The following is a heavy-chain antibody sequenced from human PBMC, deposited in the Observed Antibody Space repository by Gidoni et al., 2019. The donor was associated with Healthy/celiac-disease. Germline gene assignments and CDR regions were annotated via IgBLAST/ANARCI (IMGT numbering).Heavy chain of an antibody. Sequence: HVQLVQSGAELMKPCSSVNVSCKSSCRTFSRYAISWVRQGPGQGLEWMGGIIPIVGKANYEQKCQGRVTITADKSTSTAYMELSSLRSEDTAVYYCARGIAAAGPYWYFDLWGRGTLGTVSA. CDR3: ARGIAAAGPYWYFDL. V-gene: IGHV1-69*06. D-gene: IGHD6-13*01. J-gene: IGHJ2*01. CDR1: CRTFSRYA. CDR2: IIPIVGKA.